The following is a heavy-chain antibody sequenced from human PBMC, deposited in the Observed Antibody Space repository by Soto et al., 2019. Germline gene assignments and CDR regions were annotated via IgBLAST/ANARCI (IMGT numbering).Heavy chain of an antibody. CDR1: GASITSYY. V-gene: IGHV4-4*07. Sequence: QVQLQESGPGLVKPSETLSLTCSISGASITSYYWSWVRQSAGEGLQWIGRVYARGATNYNPSLKSRVTISGDTSKNHFPLNLTSVTAADTAVYYGARSSGGDFFYSGMDVWGHGTTVTVSS. D-gene: IGHD6-6*01. CDR3: ARSSGGDFFYSGMDV. CDR2: VYARGAT. J-gene: IGHJ6*02.